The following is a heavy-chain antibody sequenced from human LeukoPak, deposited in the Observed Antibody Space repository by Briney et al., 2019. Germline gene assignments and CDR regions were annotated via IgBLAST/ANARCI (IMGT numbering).Heavy chain of an antibody. D-gene: IGHD5-12*01. CDR3: ARDPGYSGYDIFDY. Sequence: ASVKVSCKASGYTFTSYGISWVRQAPGQGLEWMGWISAYNGNTNYAQKLQGRVTMTTDTSTSTAYMELRSLRSVDTAVYYCARDPGYSGYDIFDYWGQGTLVTVSS. V-gene: IGHV1-18*01. J-gene: IGHJ4*02. CDR1: GYTFTSYG. CDR2: ISAYNGNT.